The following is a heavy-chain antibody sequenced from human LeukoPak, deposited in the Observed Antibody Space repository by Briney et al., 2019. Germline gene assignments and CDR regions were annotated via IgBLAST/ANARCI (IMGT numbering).Heavy chain of an antibody. D-gene: IGHD3-10*01. Sequence: GGSLRLSCAASGFTVSSNYMSWVRQAPGKGLEWVSVIYSGGSTYYADFVKGRFTISRDNSKNTLYLQMNSLRAEDTAVYYCARALAIVRGVIDYWGQGTLVTVSS. CDR1: GFTVSSNY. CDR2: IYSGGST. J-gene: IGHJ4*02. V-gene: IGHV3-66*01. CDR3: ARALAIVRGVIDY.